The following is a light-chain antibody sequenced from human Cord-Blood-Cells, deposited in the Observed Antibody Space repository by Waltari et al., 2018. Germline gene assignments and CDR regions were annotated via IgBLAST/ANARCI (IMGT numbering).Light chain of an antibody. Sequence: DIQMTQSPSPLSSSVGASVTITCPASQSISSYLNWYQQKPGQVPKLLIYAASSLQSGVPTRFSGSRSGTDFTLTISSLQPEDFATYDCQQSYSTPYTFGHGTKVEIK. CDR3: QQSYSTPYT. CDR1: QSISSY. CDR2: AAS. V-gene: IGKV1-39*01. J-gene: IGKJ2*01.